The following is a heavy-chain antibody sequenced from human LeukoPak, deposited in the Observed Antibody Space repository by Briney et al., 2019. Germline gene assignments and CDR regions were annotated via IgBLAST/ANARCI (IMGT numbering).Heavy chain of an antibody. Sequence: GGSLRLSCAASGFTFSSYGIHWVRQAPGKGLEWVAFIRYDGSSKSYADAVKGRFTISRDNSKNTPYLQMNSLRAEDTAVYYCAKDRLRGYTYVDYWGQGTLVTVSS. CDR1: GFTFSSYG. V-gene: IGHV3-30*02. D-gene: IGHD5-18*01. CDR3: AKDRLRGYTYVDY. J-gene: IGHJ4*02. CDR2: IRYDGSSK.